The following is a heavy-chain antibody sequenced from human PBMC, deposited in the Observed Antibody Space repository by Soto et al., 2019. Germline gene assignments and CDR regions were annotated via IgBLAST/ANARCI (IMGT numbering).Heavy chain of an antibody. Sequence: GGSLRLSCAASGFTFSSYAMSWVRQAPGKGLEWVSAISGGGGSTYYADSVKGRFTISRDNSKNTLYLQMNSLRAEDTAVYYCAKDLRQQLVLNSFDYWGQGTLVTVSS. V-gene: IGHV3-23*01. CDR1: GFTFSSYA. CDR2: ISGGGGST. J-gene: IGHJ4*02. D-gene: IGHD6-13*01. CDR3: AKDLRQQLVLNSFDY.